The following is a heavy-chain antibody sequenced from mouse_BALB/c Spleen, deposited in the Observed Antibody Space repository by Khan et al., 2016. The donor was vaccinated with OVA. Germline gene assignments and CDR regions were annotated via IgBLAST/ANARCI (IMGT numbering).Heavy chain of an antibody. CDR1: GYSITSDYV. Sequence: EVQLQESGPDLVKPSLSLSLTCTVTGYSITSDYVWNWIRQFPGHKLEWMGYISYSGRTSYTPSLKSRISITRDTSKNQFFLQLNSVTTEDTATYFCVRGRAYWGQGTLVTVSA. CDR3: VRGRAY. D-gene: IGHD3-3*01. V-gene: IGHV3-2*02. CDR2: ISYSGRT. J-gene: IGHJ3*01.